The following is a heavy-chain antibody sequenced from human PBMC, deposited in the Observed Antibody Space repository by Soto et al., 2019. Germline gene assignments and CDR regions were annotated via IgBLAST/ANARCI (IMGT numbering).Heavy chain of an antibody. V-gene: IGHV3-23*01. CDR3: ATSPRSVHDSPCDY. CDR2: ISASGDEI. J-gene: IGHJ4*02. CDR1: GFTFGSDA. D-gene: IGHD5-12*01. Sequence: GGSLRLSCAATGFTFGSDAMNWVRQTPGKGLEWVSSISASGDEIYYADSVKGRFTISRDNSEDTLYLEVNSLRAEDTAVYYYATSPRSVHDSPCDYWGQGTQVTVSS.